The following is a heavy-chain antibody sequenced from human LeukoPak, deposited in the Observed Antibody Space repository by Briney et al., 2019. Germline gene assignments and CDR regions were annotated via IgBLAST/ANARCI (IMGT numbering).Heavy chain of an antibody. CDR1: GYTFSDYY. CDR3: ASIPYYYDSSGYKSDAFDI. V-gene: IGHV1-2*02. D-gene: IGHD3-22*01. Sequence: GASVKVSCKASGYTFSDYYMHWVRQAPGQGLEWMGWISPNSRGTKFAQKFQGRVTMTRDTSISTAYMELSRLRSDDTAVYYCASIPYYYDSSGYKSDAFDIWGQGTMVTVSS. J-gene: IGHJ3*02. CDR2: ISPNSRGT.